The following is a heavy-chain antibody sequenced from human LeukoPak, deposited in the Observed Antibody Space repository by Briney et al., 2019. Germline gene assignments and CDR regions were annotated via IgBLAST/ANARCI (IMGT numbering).Heavy chain of an antibody. CDR2: ISGGGQTT. J-gene: IGHJ4*02. CDR3: ARDRVYYDILTGSYDY. Sequence: GGSLRLSCAASGFTFSSYAMSWVRQAPGKGLEWVSAISGGGQTTPYADSVKGRFTISRDNSKNTLYLQMNSLRVEDTAVYYCARDRVYYDILTGSYDYWGQGTLVTVSS. CDR1: GFTFSSYA. D-gene: IGHD3-9*01. V-gene: IGHV3-23*01.